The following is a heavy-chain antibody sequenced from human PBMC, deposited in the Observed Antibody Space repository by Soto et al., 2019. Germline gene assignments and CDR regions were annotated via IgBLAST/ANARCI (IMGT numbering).Heavy chain of an antibody. D-gene: IGHD2-2*01. J-gene: IGHJ4*02. V-gene: IGHV3-30-3*01. Sequence: QVQLVESGGGVVQPGRSLRLSCAASGFTFSSYAMHWVRQAPGKGLERVAVISYDGSNKYYADSVKGRFTISRDNSKNTLYLQMNSLRAEDTAVYYCARATCSSTSCYLGRFDYWGQGTLVTVSS. CDR3: ARATCSSTSCYLGRFDY. CDR2: ISYDGSNK. CDR1: GFTFSSYA.